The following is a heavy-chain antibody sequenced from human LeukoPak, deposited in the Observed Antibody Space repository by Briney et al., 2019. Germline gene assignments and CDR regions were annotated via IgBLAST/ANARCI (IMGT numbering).Heavy chain of an antibody. Sequence: ASVKVSCKVSGYTLTELSMHWVRQAPGKGLEWMGGFDPEDGETIYAQKFQGRVTMTEDTSTDTAYMELSSLRSEDTAVYYCATQIHSYCSGGSCYDYWGQGTLVTVSS. CDR3: ATQIHSYCSGGSCYDY. D-gene: IGHD2-15*01. J-gene: IGHJ4*02. CDR1: GYTLTELS. CDR2: FDPEDGET. V-gene: IGHV1-24*01.